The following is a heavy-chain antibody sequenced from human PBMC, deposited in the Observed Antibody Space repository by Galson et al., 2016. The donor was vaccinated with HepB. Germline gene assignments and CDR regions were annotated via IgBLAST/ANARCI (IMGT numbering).Heavy chain of an antibody. V-gene: IGHV3-21*04. CDR1: GFTFSTYS. Sequence: SLRLSCAASGFTFSTYSMNWVRQAPGKGLEWVSFISITSGYKYYADSLKGRFTVSRDNSKNTLFLQMNSLRAEDTAVYYCAKSAGRAVTTLDYYYGMDVWGQGTTVTVSS. CDR3: AKSAGRAVTTLDYYYGMDV. D-gene: IGHD4-17*01. CDR2: ISITSGYK. J-gene: IGHJ6*02.